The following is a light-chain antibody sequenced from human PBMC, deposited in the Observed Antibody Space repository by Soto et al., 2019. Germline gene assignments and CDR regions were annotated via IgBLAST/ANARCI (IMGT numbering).Light chain of an antibody. CDR1: QSVDTTF. CDR3: QQYMSSVT. CDR2: GAS. V-gene: IGKV3-20*01. Sequence: EIVLTQSPGSLSLSPGQRATLSCRASQSVDTTFFAWYQKKPGQAPRLLIDGASKRATGIPDRFSGSGSGTDFTLIISRLEPEAFAVYYCQQYMSSVTFGQGTKVDIK. J-gene: IGKJ1*01.